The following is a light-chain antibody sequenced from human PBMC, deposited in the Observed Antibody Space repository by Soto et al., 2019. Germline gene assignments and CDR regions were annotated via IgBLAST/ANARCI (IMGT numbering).Light chain of an antibody. CDR1: QDISHY. Sequence: IQLTQSPSSLSASVGDRVTITCRASQDISHYLAWYQQKSGKAPKVLIYGASTLLSGVPSRFSGSGSGTDFTLTISSLQPEDFASYYCQQVKIDPHNFGPGTRVDIK. J-gene: IGKJ3*01. V-gene: IGKV1-9*01. CDR3: QQVKIDPHN. CDR2: GAS.